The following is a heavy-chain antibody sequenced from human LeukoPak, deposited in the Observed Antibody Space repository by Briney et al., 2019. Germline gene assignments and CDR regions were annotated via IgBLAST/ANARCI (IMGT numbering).Heavy chain of an antibody. CDR1: GFTFSDYY. Sequence: PGGSLRLSCAASGFTFSDYYMSWIRQAPGKGLEWVSYISSSGSTIYYADSVKGRFTISKDTSNNTVYLQMNNVRAEDTGNYYCARVWFGYFFQWGQGALVTVSS. J-gene: IGHJ4*02. CDR2: ISSSGSTI. D-gene: IGHD3-10*01. V-gene: IGHV3-11*01. CDR3: ARVWFGYFFQ.